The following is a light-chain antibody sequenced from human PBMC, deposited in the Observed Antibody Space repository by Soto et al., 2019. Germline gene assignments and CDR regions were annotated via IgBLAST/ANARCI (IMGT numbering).Light chain of an antibody. CDR1: QSLLHITGETF. CDR3: MQSTQLPPT. V-gene: IGKV2D-29*02. J-gene: IGKJ5*01. CDR2: EVS. Sequence: MTPSPLSLSVAPGQPASLSCKSSQSLLHITGETFLFWYPQKRGQSPQLRIYEVSTRVSRVPDRFSGSGSGTDFTLEISRGETDDVGIYSCMQSTQLPPTFGQGTRLEIK.